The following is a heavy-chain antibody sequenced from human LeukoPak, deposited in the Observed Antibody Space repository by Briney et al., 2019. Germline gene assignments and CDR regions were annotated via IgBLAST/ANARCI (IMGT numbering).Heavy chain of an antibody. CDR2: IYYSGST. CDR1: GGSISSGDYY. Sequence: PSETLSLTCTVSGGSISSGDYYWSWIRQPPGKGLEWIGYIYYSGSTYYNPSLKSRVTISVDTSKNQFSLKLSSVTAADTAVYYCASEYSSSSYFDYWGQGTLVTVSS. D-gene: IGHD6-6*01. J-gene: IGHJ4*02. CDR3: ASEYSSSSYFDY. V-gene: IGHV4-30-4*08.